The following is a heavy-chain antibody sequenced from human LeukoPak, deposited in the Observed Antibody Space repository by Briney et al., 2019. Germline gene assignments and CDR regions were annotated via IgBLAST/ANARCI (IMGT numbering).Heavy chain of an antibody. J-gene: IGHJ4*02. V-gene: IGHV3-53*01. CDR2: IYSGGST. CDR3: AREYYFDY. CDR1: GFTVSSNY. Sequence: GGSLRLSCAACGFTVSSNYMSWVRQAPGKGLEWVSVIYSGGSTYYADSVKGRFTISRDNSKNTLYLQMNSLRAEDTAVYYCAREYYFDYWGQGTLVTVSS.